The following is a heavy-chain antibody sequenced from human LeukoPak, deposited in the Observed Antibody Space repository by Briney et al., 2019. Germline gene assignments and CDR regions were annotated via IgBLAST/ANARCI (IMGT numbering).Heavy chain of an antibody. Sequence: PGGSLRLSCAASGFTFSNYEMNWVRQAPGKGLEWVSSISSSSSYIYYADSVKGRLTISRDNAKNSLYLQMNSLRAEDTAVYYCARDPWDCTNGVCYMNYWGQGTLVTVSS. D-gene: IGHD2-8*01. J-gene: IGHJ4*02. CDR2: ISSSSSYI. V-gene: IGHV3-21*01. CDR3: ARDPWDCTNGVCYMNY. CDR1: GFTFSNYE.